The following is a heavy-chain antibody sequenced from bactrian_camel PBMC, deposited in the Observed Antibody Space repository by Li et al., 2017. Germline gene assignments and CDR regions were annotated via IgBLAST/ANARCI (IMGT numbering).Heavy chain of an antibody. CDR1: GITFSRHD. D-gene: IGHD7*01. CDR3: AADFYNLQLARSYNY. CDR2: ITSLPSLFRAA. Sequence: DVQLVESGGGLVQPGESLRLSCVASGITFSRHDMSWVRQAPGKEVEWVAGITSLPSLFRAASYADSVKGRFTISRDNAKDTLYLQMNSLKVEDTAMYYCAADFYNLQLARSYNYWGQGTQVTVS. V-gene: IGHV3S40*01. J-gene: IGHJ4*01.